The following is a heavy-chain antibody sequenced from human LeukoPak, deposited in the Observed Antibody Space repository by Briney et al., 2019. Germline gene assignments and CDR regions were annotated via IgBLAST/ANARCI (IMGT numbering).Heavy chain of an antibody. V-gene: IGHV4-30-2*01. D-gene: IGHD3-10*01. CDR3: ARENWFGDRDSGMDV. CDR2: IYDSGST. Sequence: SGTLSLTCTVSGGSISGGGSSWTWIRQPPGRDLEWIGYIYDSGSTYYNPSLKSRVTMSVDRSKNQFSQSLSSVTAADTAVYYCARENWFGDRDSGMDVWGQGTTVTVSS. CDR1: GGSISGGGSS. J-gene: IGHJ6*02.